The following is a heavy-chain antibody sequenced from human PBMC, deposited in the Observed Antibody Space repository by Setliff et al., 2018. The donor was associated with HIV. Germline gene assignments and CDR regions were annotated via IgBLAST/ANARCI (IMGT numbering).Heavy chain of an antibody. Sequence: ASVKVSCKASGYALTDFYIHWVRQTPGQGLEWMGWISPNSGGTEYAGNFQGRVTMTRDTSIDTVYMEVTRLTSDDTAVYYCAGVLSQFSGWRKDYFEFWGQGALVTVSS. D-gene: IGHD3-3*01. CDR2: ISPNSGGT. J-gene: IGHJ4*02. CDR3: AGVLSQFSGWRKDYFEF. V-gene: IGHV1-2*02. CDR1: GYALTDFY.